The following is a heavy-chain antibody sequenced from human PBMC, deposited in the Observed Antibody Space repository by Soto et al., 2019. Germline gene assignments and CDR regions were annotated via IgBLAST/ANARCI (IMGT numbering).Heavy chain of an antibody. CDR2: FNAGNGNT. D-gene: IGHD3-16*02. CDR1: GYTFTSYA. CDR3: ARDKCIWGSYRYFDY. V-gene: IGHV1-3*01. Sequence: QVQLVQSGAEVKKPGASVKVSCKASGYTFTSYAMHWVRQAPGKRLAWMGWFNAGNGNTKYSQKFQGRVTITRDTSASTAYMELSSLRSEDTAVYYCARDKCIWGSYRYFDYWGQGTLVTVSS. J-gene: IGHJ4*02.